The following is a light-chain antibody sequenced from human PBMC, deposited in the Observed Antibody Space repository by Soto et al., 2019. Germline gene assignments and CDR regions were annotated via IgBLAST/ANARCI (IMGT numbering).Light chain of an antibody. CDR1: QSVSSY. Sequence: EMVLTQSPATLSLSPGERATLSCRASQSVSSYLAWYQQKPGQAPRLLIYDASNRATGIPARFSGSGSGTDFTLTISSLEPEDFAVYYCQQRSNWPPFFGQGTRLAIK. J-gene: IGKJ5*01. CDR3: QQRSNWPPF. CDR2: DAS. V-gene: IGKV3-11*01.